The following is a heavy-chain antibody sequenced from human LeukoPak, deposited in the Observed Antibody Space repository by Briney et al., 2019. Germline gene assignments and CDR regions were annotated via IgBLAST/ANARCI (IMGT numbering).Heavy chain of an antibody. CDR1: GGSISSSSYY. Sequence: SETLSLTCTVSGGSISSSSYYWGWIRQPPGKGLEWIGSIYYSGSTYYNPSLKSRVTISVDTSKNQFSLKLSSVTAADTAVYYCARATNRGYGSGSYRGLDYWGQGTLVTVSS. J-gene: IGHJ4*02. D-gene: IGHD3-10*01. V-gene: IGHV4-39*01. CDR3: ARATNRGYGSGSYRGLDY. CDR2: IYYSGST.